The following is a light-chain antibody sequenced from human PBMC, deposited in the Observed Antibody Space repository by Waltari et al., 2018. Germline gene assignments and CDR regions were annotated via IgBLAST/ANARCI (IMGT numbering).Light chain of an antibody. J-gene: IGLJ2*01. CDR2: DVS. Sequence: QSALTQPASVSGSPGQSITISCTGTSSDVGGYNFVSWYQQEPGKAPKVMIFDVSKRPSWVSDRFSGSKSGNTASLTISGLQAEDEADYYCSSYTGGSTFVLFGGGTKLTVL. CDR1: SSDVGGYNF. V-gene: IGLV2-14*01. CDR3: SSYTGGSTFVL.